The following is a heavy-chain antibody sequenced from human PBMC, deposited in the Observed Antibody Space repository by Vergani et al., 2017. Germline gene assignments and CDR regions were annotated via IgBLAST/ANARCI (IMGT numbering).Heavy chain of an antibody. D-gene: IGHD4-17*01. V-gene: IGHV5-51*01. Sequence: EVQLVQSGAEVKKPGESLKISCKGSGYTFSTYWIAWVRQMPGKGLEWMGIIYPGDSDTRYSPSFQGQVTISADKSISTAYLQWNTLKASDTAMYYCARSPTVITGXFDPWGQGTLVTVSS. CDR1: GYTFSTYW. CDR2: IYPGDSDT. J-gene: IGHJ5*02. CDR3: ARSPTVITGXFDP.